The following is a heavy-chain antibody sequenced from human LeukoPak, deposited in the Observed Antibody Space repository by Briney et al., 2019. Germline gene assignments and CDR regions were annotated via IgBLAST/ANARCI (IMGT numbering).Heavy chain of an antibody. D-gene: IGHD3-3*01. CDR3: ARDQAARGYYYFWSGYPHSYYDYGMDV. CDR2: ISYDGSNT. J-gene: IGHJ6*02. CDR1: GFTFSSYA. Sequence: GGSLRLSCAASGFTFSSYAMHWVRQAPGKGLEWVAVISYDGSNTYYADSVKGRFTISRDNSKNTLYLQMNSLRAEDTAVYYCARDQAARGYYYFWSGYPHSYYDYGMDVWGQGTTVTVSS. V-gene: IGHV3-30-3*01.